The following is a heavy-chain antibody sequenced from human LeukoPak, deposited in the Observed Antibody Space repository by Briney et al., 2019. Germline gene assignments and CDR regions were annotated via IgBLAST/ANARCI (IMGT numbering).Heavy chain of an antibody. Sequence: RGASVKVSCKASGGTFSSYAISWVRQAPGQGLEWMGGIIPIFGTANYAQKFQGRVTMTRDTSTSTVYMELSSLRSEDTAVYYCARDVGSSDSSGYYYQPLDYWGQGTLVTVSS. V-gene: IGHV1-69*05. D-gene: IGHD3-22*01. J-gene: IGHJ4*02. CDR1: GGTFSSYA. CDR3: ARDVGSSDSSGYYYQPLDY. CDR2: IIPIFGTA.